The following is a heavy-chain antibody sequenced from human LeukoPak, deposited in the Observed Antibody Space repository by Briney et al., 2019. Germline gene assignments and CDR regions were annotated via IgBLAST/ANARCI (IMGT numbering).Heavy chain of an antibody. Sequence: ASVTVSFTSSGYSFISYYMHWVRQAPGQGLEWMGIINPSGDSTSYAQKFQDRGTMTRDTSTSTVYMELSSLKSEDTAVYYCAREDVVLVDAVRYYYYGMDVWGQGTTVTVSS. D-gene: IGHD2-8*01. CDR3: AREDVVLVDAVRYYYYGMDV. CDR2: INPSGDST. J-gene: IGHJ6*02. CDR1: GYSFISYY. V-gene: IGHV1-46*01.